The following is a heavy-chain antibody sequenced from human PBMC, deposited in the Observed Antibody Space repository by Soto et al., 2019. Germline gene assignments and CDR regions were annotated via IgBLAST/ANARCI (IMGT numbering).Heavy chain of an antibody. CDR1: GGSVSSGSYY. J-gene: IGHJ6*02. D-gene: IGHD2-2*01. CDR3: ASLVPAAMTGYYYYGMDV. V-gene: IGHV4-61*01. Sequence: SETLSLTCTVSGGSVSSGSYYWSWIRQPPGKGLEWIGYIYYSGSTNYNPSLKSRVTISVDTSKNQFSLKLSSVTAADTAVYYCASLVPAAMTGYYYYGMDVWGQGTTVTVSS. CDR2: IYYSGST.